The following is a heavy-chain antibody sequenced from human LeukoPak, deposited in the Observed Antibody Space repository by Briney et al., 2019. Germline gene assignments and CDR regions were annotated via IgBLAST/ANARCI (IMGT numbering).Heavy chain of an antibody. D-gene: IGHD2-15*01. V-gene: IGHV3-23*01. J-gene: IGHJ6*02. Sequence: GGSLRLSCAASGFTFSSYAMSWVRQAPGKGLEWVSAISGSGGSTYYADSVKGRFTISRDNSKNTLYLQMNSLRAEDTAVCYCASPVKYCSGGSCYFNPDYYYGMDVWGQGTTVTVSS. CDR1: GFTFSSYA. CDR3: ASPVKYCSGGSCYFNPDYYYGMDV. CDR2: ISGSGGST.